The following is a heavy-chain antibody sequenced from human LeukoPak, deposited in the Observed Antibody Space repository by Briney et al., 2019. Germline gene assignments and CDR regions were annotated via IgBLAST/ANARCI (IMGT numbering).Heavy chain of an antibody. J-gene: IGHJ5*01. Sequence: GGSLRLSCAASGFTFSSYSMNWVRQAPGKGLEWVSSISSSSNYIYYADSVKGRFTISRDNVDNVVYLQMNSLGAEDTAVYYCARVAVSGPTGWFDSWGQGTLVIVSS. CDR3: ARVAVSGPTGWFDS. CDR1: GFTFSSYS. CDR2: ISSSSNYI. V-gene: IGHV3-21*01. D-gene: IGHD2-8*02.